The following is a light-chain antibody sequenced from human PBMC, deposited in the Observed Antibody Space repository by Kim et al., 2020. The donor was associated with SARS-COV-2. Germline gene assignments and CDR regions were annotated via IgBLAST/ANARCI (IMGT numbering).Light chain of an antibody. J-gene: IGKJ2*01. CDR3: QQYGVAPPYT. CDR1: QSVCSHC. Sequence: PGEGATLSCRTRQSVCSHCLAWYQQRPGQAPRLLIYSVSTRATGIPDRVSGSGSGTDFTLTISRLEPEDFAVYYCQQYGVAPPYTFGQGTKLEI. V-gene: IGKV3-20*01. CDR2: SVS.